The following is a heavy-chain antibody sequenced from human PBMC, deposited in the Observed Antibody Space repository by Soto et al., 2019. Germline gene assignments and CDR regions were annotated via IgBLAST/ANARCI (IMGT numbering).Heavy chain of an antibody. J-gene: IGHJ6*02. CDR3: ARGAHYYCSSGYYIYYYYYGMDV. CDR1: GGTFSSYA. Sequence: QVQLVQSGAEVKKPGSSVKVSCKASGGTFSSYAISWVRQAPGQGLEWMGGIIPIFGTAHYAQKFQGRVTITADESTSKAYMELSSLRSEDTAVYYCARGAHYYCSSGYYIYYYYYGMDVWGQGTTVTVSS. CDR2: IIPIFGTA. V-gene: IGHV1-69*01. D-gene: IGHD3-22*01.